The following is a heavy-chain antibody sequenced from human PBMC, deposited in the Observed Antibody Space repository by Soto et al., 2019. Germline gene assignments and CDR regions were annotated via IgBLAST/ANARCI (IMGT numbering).Heavy chain of an antibody. J-gene: IGHJ4*02. CDR1: GFTFSSYA. CDR3: AREYYDFLEWPPRPPDY. Sequence: QVQLVESGGGVVQPGRSLRLSCAASGFTFSSYAMHWVHQAPGKGLEWVAVISYDGSNKYYADSVKGRFTISRDNSKNTLYLQMNSLRAEDTAVYYCAREYYDFLEWPPRPPDYWGQGTLVTVSS. V-gene: IGHV3-30-3*01. CDR2: ISYDGSNK. D-gene: IGHD3-3*01.